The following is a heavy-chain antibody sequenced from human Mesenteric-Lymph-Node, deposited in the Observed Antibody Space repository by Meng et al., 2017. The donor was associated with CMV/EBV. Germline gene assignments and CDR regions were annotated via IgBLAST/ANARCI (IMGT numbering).Heavy chain of an antibody. J-gene: IGHJ6*02. V-gene: IGHV4-34*01. CDR2: INHSGST. CDR1: GGSFSGYY. Sequence: GSLRLSCAVYGGSFSGYYWSWIRQPPGKGLEWIGEINHSGSTNYNPSLKSRVTISVDTSKNQFSLKLSSVTAADTAVYYCARDPQINYPYYYYGMDVWGQGTTVTVSS. D-gene: IGHD4-11*01. CDR3: ARDPQINYPYYYYGMDV.